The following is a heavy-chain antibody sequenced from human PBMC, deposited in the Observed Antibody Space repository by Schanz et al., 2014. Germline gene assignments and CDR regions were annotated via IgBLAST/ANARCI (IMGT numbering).Heavy chain of an antibody. CDR3: ARKMKVGVYGGKGHDSLDI. CDR2: VSSDGNND. CDR1: GFTFSTHA. D-gene: IGHD3-22*01. Sequence: VQLVESGGGVVQPGRSLRLSCAASGFTFSTHAMHWVRQAPGKGLEWVALVSSDGNNDYYTDSVKGRFTISRDNSKNTVHLQMNSLRAEDTAVYYCARKMKVGVYGGKGHDSLDIWGQGTMVTVSS. V-gene: IGHV3-30*03. J-gene: IGHJ3*02.